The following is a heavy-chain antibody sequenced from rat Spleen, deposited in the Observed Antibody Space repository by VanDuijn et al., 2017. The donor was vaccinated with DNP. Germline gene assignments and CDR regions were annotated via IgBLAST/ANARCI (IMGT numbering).Heavy chain of an antibody. Sequence: QVQLKESGPGMVQPSQTLSLTCTVSGFSLTDYSVHWVRQPPGKVLEWIAAISSGGSTYYNSALKSRLSISRDTSKSQVFLKMNSLQTEDTAIYYCTGLTTGAMDAWGQGTSVTVSS. CDR2: ISSGGST. CDR1: GFSLTDYS. CDR3: TGLTTGAMDA. V-gene: IGHV2-19*01. J-gene: IGHJ4*01. D-gene: IGHD1-11*01.